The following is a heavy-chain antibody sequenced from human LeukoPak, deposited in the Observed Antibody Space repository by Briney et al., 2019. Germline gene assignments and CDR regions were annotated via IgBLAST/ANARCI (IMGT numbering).Heavy chain of an antibody. CDR1: GGSISTYY. Sequence: SETLSLTRTVSGGSISTYYGSWIPQTPGKGREWRGYVYYTVCTNSNPSLTSRVTISVDTSKNQVSLKLASVTAPDTAVYYCARRDRDPSRPDYWGQGTLVTVSS. CDR3: ARRDRDPSRPDY. CDR2: VYYTVCT. V-gene: IGHV4-59*01. J-gene: IGHJ4*02.